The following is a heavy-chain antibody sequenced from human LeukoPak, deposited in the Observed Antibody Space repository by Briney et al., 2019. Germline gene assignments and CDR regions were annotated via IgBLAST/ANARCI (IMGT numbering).Heavy chain of an antibody. CDR3: ARGSSWYDY. J-gene: IGHJ4*02. V-gene: IGHV4-59*12. CDR2: IYNSGST. D-gene: IGHD6-13*01. Sequence: SETLSLTCTVSGGSISSYYWTWLRQPPGKGLEWIGYIYNSGSTNYNPSLKSRVTISVDTSKNQFSLKLTSVTAADTAVYYCARGSSWYDYWGQGTLVTVSS. CDR1: GGSISSYY.